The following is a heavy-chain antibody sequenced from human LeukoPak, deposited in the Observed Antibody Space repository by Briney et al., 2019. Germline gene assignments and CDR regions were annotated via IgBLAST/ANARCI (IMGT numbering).Heavy chain of an antibody. CDR3: AREPTSMGYFDY. CDR2: INGRGDRT. D-gene: IGHD5-18*01. Sequence: GGSLRLSCTASGFTFTSYSMSWVRQAPGKGLEWVSAINGRGDRTYYTDSVKGRFTISRDNSKNTLYLQMNSLRGEDTAVYFCAREPTSMGYFDYWGQGTLVTVSS. CDR1: GFTFTSYS. J-gene: IGHJ4*02. V-gene: IGHV3-23*01.